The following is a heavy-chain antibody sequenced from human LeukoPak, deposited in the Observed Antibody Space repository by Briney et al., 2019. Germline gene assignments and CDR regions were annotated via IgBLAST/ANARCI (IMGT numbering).Heavy chain of an antibody. CDR2: IYHSGST. CDR1: GYSISSGYY. V-gene: IGHV4-38-2*01. D-gene: IGHD3-3*01. CDR3: ARPKSTYYTDAFDI. J-gene: IGHJ3*02. Sequence: KPSKTLSLTCAVSGYSISSGYYWGWIRQPPGKGLEWIGSIYHSGSTYYNPSLKSRVTISVDTSKNQFSLKLSSVTAADTAVYYCARPKSTYYTDAFDIWGQGTMVTVSS.